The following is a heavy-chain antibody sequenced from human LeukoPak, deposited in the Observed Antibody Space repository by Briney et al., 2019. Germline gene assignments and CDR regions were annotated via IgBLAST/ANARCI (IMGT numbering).Heavy chain of an antibody. D-gene: IGHD3-10*01. V-gene: IGHV1-18*01. CDR3: ARDEDYYGSGSYYNGWFDP. Sequence: ASVKVSCKASGYIITSYGISWVRQAPGQGLEWMGWIGGYIGNTNYAQKFQGRVTMTRDASTSTVYMELSSLRSEDTAVYYCARDEDYYGSGSYYNGWFDPWGQGTLVTVSS. CDR1: GYIITSYG. CDR2: IGGYIGNT. J-gene: IGHJ5*02.